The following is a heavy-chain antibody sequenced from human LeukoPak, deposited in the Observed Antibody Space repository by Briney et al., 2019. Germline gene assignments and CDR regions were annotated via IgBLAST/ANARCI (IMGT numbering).Heavy chain of an antibody. Sequence: PSETLSLTCTVFYGSFSGYYWSWIRQPPGKGPEWIGEINHSGSTNYNPSLKSRVTISVDTSKDQVSLKVNSVTAADTAVYYCARHGLVAARHAFDIWGQGTMVTVSS. CDR1: YGSFSGYY. J-gene: IGHJ3*02. D-gene: IGHD6-6*01. CDR2: INHSGST. CDR3: ARHGLVAARHAFDI. V-gene: IGHV4-34*01.